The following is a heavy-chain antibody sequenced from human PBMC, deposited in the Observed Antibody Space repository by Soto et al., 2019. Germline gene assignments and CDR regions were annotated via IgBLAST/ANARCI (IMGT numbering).Heavy chain of an antibody. CDR3: AKAWGIDY. CDR2: ISGSGSST. J-gene: IGHJ4*01. Sequence: AGRWVRQAPGRGLEWVSTISGSGSSTYSADSVKGRFTISRDNSKNTLYLQMNSLIVEDTAIYYCAKAWGIDYWGHGTPVPVSS. V-gene: IGHV3-23*01. CDR1: A. D-gene: IGHD7-27*01.